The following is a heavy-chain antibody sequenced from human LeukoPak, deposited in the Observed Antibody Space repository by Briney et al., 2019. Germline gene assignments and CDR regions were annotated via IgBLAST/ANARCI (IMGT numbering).Heavy chain of an antibody. CDR1: GFSLSTSGVG. Sequence: SGPTLVNPTQTLTLTCTFSGFSLSTSGVGVGWIRQPPGKALEWLVLIYWNDDKRYSPSLKSRLTITKDTSKNQVVLTMTNMDPVDTATYYCAHRRVYDYVWGSYRYFWFDPWGQGTLVTVSS. J-gene: IGHJ5*02. CDR2: IYWNDDK. V-gene: IGHV2-5*01. D-gene: IGHD3-16*02. CDR3: AHRRVYDYVWGSYRYFWFDP.